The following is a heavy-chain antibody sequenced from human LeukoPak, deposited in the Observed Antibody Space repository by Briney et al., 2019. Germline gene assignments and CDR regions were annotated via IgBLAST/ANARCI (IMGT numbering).Heavy chain of an antibody. V-gene: IGHV3-66*02. D-gene: IGHD1-1*01. Sequence: GGSLRLSCVASGFIVSSNYMSWVRQAPGKGLEWVSVIYSGASTYYADSVKGRFTISRDNSNNTVHLQMNSLRPDDSALYYCAREDNPLWFDPWGQGTLVTVSS. CDR3: AREDNPLWFDP. J-gene: IGHJ5*02. CDR2: IYSGAST. CDR1: GFIVSSNY.